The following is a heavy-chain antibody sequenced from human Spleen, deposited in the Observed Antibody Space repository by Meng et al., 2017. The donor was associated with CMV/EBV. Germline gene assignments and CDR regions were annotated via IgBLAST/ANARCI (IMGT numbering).Heavy chain of an antibody. CDR3: ARGNVVAGIHYSDS. CDR2: TSAYNGHA. V-gene: IGHV1-18*01. D-gene: IGHD2-8*01. CDR1: GYSFRNYG. Sequence: SGYSFRNYGITWVRQAPGQGLEWMGWTSAYNGHANYAPKVQDRVTMTTDTSTDTAYMELRSLRSDDTAVYYCARGNVVAGIHYSDSWGQGTLVTVSS. J-gene: IGHJ4*02.